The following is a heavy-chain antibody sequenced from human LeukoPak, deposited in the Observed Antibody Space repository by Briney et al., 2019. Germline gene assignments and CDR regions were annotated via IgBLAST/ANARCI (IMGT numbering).Heavy chain of an antibody. J-gene: IGHJ4*02. Sequence: ASVKVSCKASGYTFTGYYIHWVRQAPGQGLEWMGWINPNSGGTNYAQNFQGRVTMTRDTSISTVYMELSRLQSDDTAVFYCAMGVGAPEDLAVAADFDYWGQGTLVTVSS. CDR1: GYTFTGYY. CDR3: AMGVGAPEDLAVAADFDY. V-gene: IGHV1-2*02. CDR2: INPNSGGT. D-gene: IGHD6-19*01.